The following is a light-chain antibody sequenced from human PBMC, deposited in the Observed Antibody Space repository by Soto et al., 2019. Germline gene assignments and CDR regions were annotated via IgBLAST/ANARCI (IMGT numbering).Light chain of an antibody. V-gene: IGKV3-11*01. CDR3: QQRTIWPPMYT. CDR1: QSGSNY. J-gene: IGKJ2*01. CDR2: DAT. Sequence: IVLTQSPATLSLSPEERATLSCRASQSGSNYLAWHQQKAGQAPSPHIYDATNRASGIPATFGGSGSGTDFALTISSLEPEDFGVYYCQQRTIWPPMYTFGQGTKLEIK.